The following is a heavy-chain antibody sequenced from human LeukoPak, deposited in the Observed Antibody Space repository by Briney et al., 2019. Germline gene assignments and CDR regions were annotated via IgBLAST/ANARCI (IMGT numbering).Heavy chain of an antibody. Sequence: PSETLSLTCTVSGGSISSYYWSWIRQPAGKGLEWIGRIYTSGSTNYNPSLKSRVTISVDTSKNQFSLKLRSVTAADTAVYYCARDKGGAVPSSHAFDIWGQGTMVTVSS. V-gene: IGHV4-4*07. CDR1: GGSISSYY. CDR3: ARDKGGAVPSSHAFDI. J-gene: IGHJ3*02. D-gene: IGHD6-19*01. CDR2: IYTSGST.